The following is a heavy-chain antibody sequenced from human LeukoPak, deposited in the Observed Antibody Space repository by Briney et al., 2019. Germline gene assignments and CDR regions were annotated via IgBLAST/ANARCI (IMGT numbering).Heavy chain of an antibody. CDR2: INSDGTTT. Sequence: PGGSLRLSCAASGFTFTNYWMHWVRQAPGMGLMWVSRINSDGTTTTYADSVKGRFTISRDNAKNTLYLQMNSLRAEDTAVYFCTRDLTLWGQGTLVTVSS. J-gene: IGHJ4*02. CDR3: TRDLTL. V-gene: IGHV3-74*01. CDR1: GFTFTNYW.